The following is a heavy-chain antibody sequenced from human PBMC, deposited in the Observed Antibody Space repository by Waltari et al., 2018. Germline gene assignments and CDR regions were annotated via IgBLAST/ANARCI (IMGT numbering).Heavy chain of an antibody. D-gene: IGHD6-6*01. V-gene: IGHV4-59*11. J-gene: IGHJ5*02. CDR1: GGSISSHY. CDR2: IYYSGST. CDR3: ARERSRSGWFDP. Sequence: QVQLQESGPGLVKPSETLSLPCPVSGGSISSHYWSWIRQPPGKGLEWIGYIYYSGSTNYNPSLKSRVTISVDTSKNQFSLKLSSVTAADTAVYYCARERSRSGWFDPWGQGTLVTVSS.